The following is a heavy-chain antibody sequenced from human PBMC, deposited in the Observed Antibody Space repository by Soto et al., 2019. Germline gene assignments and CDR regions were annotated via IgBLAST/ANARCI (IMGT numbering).Heavy chain of an antibody. CDR2: VSAYNGHT. CDR1: GYTFTTYG. Sequence: QVQLVQSGGEVKKPGASVKVSCKTSGYTFTTYGISWMRQAPGHGLEWRGWVSAYNGHTTYAQKFDDRVTMTTDTSTRTGYLELWSLRSDDTAVYYCARDTLYSSTWCDYWGQGTLVTVSS. CDR3: ARDTLYSSTWCDY. V-gene: IGHV1-18*01. J-gene: IGHJ4*02. D-gene: IGHD6-13*01.